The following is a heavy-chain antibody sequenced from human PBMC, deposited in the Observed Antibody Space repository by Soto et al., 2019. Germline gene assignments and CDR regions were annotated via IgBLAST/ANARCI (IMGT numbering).Heavy chain of an antibody. CDR2: INPNSGGT. D-gene: IGHD3-9*01. CDR3: ARGPALTGYYAPPYYYYGMDV. J-gene: IGHJ6*02. Sequence: GASVKVSCKASGYTFTGYYMHWVRQAPGQGLEWMGWINPNSGGTNYAQKFQGWVTMTRDMSISTAYMELSRLRSDDTAVYYCARGPALTGYYAPPYYYYGMDVWGQGTTVTVSS. CDR1: GYTFTGYY. V-gene: IGHV1-2*04.